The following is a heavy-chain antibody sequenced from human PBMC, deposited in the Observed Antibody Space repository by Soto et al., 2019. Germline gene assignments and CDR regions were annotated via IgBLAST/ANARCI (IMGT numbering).Heavy chain of an antibody. CDR3: ASATGDFWSGYPVDYYYYMDV. J-gene: IGHJ6*03. V-gene: IGHV1-3*01. CDR1: GYTFTSYA. CDR2: INAGNGNT. D-gene: IGHD3-3*01. Sequence: ASVKVSCKASGYTFTSYAMHWVRQAPGQRLEWMGWINAGNGNTKYSQKFQGRVTSTRDTSASTAYMELSSLRSEDTAVYYCASATGDFWSGYPVDYYYYMDVWGKGTTVTVSS.